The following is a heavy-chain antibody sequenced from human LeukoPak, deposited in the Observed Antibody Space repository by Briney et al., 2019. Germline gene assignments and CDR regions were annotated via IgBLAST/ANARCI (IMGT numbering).Heavy chain of an antibody. Sequence: PSETLSLTCTVSGGSISSCHWSWIRQPPGKGLEWIGYIYYSGSTNYNPSLKSRVTISVDTSKNQFSLKLSSVTAADTAVYYCARGSAAGLAYWGQGTLVTVSS. J-gene: IGHJ4*02. CDR2: IYYSGST. CDR3: ARGSAAGLAY. CDR1: GGSISSCH. D-gene: IGHD6-13*01. V-gene: IGHV4-59*12.